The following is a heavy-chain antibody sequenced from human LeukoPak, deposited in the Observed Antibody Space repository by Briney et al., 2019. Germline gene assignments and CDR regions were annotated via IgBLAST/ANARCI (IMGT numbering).Heavy chain of an antibody. CDR1: GGSISSYY. V-gene: IGHV4-59*08. D-gene: IGHD6-13*01. Sequence: SETLSLTCTVSGGSISSYYRSWIRQPPGKGLEWIGYIYYSGSTNYNPSLKSRVTISVDTSKNQFSLKLSSVTAADTAVYYCARHDPNSWFQATLPPDYWGQGTLVTVSS. CDR2: IYYSGST. CDR3: ARHDPNSWFQATLPPDY. J-gene: IGHJ4*02.